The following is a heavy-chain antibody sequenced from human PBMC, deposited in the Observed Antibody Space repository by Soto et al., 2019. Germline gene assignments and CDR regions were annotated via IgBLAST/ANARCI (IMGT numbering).Heavy chain of an antibody. D-gene: IGHD6-13*01. CDR1: GFTFSSYW. CDR3: ASKHSSRAFDY. J-gene: IGHJ4*02. CDR2: INSEGSIT. V-gene: IGHV3-74*01. Sequence: EGQLVESGGGLVQPGGSLRLSCAASGFTFSSYWMHWVRQAPGKGQVWVSRINSEGSITTYADSVKGRFTISRDNANNTVYLQMNSLRAEDTAVYYCASKHSSRAFDYWGQGTLVTVSS.